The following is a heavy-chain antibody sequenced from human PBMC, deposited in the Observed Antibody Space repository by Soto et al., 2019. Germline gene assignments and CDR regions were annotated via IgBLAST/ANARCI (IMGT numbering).Heavy chain of an antibody. CDR1: GFSLSTSGVG. CDR2: IYWDDDK. J-gene: IGHJ3*02. CDR3: ARSNVGYCSGGSCYLI. V-gene: IGHV2-5*02. Sequence: QITLKESGPTLVKPTQTLTLTCTFSGFSLSTSGVGVGWIRQPPGKALEWLALIYWDDDKRYSPSLKSRLTITKDTSKNQVVLTMTNMVPVDTATYYCARSNVGYCSGGSCYLIWGQGTMVTVSS. D-gene: IGHD2-15*01.